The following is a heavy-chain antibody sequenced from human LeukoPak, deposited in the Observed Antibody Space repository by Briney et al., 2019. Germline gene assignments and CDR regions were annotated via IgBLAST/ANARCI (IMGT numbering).Heavy chain of an antibody. CDR2: IIPIFGTA. CDR1: GGTFSSYA. D-gene: IGHD3-3*01. V-gene: IGHV1-69*01. Sequence: ASVKVSCKASGGTFSSYAISWVRQAPGQGLEWMGGIIPIFGTANYAQKFQGRVTITADESTSTAYMELSSLRSEDTAVYYCARGAYYDFWSGYSPYWYFDLWGRGTLVTVSS. J-gene: IGHJ2*01. CDR3: ARGAYYDFWSGYSPYWYFDL.